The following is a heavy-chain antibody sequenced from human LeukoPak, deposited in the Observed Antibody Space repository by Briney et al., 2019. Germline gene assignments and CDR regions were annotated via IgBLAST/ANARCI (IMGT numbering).Heavy chain of an antibody. Sequence: GRSLRLSCAASGFTFSSYGMHWVRQAPGKGLEWVAVISYDGSNKYYADSVKGRFTISRDNSKNTLYLQMNSLRAEDTAVYYCAKYEPRSYYFDYWGQGTLVTVSS. D-gene: IGHD1-14*01. CDR2: ISYDGSNK. J-gene: IGHJ4*02. CDR3: AKYEPRSYYFDY. CDR1: GFTFSSYG. V-gene: IGHV3-30*18.